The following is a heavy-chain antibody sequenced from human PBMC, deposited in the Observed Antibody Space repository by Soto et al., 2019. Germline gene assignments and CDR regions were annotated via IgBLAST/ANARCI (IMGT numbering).Heavy chain of an antibody. CDR3: ARHYRYYDILTGYYYYYGMDV. D-gene: IGHD3-9*01. V-gene: IGHV5-51*01. CDR1: GYSFTSYW. J-gene: IGHJ6*02. CDR2: IYPGDSDT. Sequence: PGESLKISCKGSGYSFTSYWIGWVRQMPGKGLEWMGIIYPGDSDTRYSPSFQGQVTISADKSISTAYLQWSSLKASDTAMYYCARHYRYYDILTGYYYYYGMDVWGQGTTVTVSS.